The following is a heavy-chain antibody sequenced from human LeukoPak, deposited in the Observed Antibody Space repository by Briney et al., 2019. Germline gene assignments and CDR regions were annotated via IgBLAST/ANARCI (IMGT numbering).Heavy chain of an antibody. CDR2: ISYDGSNK. D-gene: IGHD1-26*01. J-gene: IGHJ4*02. Sequence: GGSLRLSCAASGFTFSSYGMHWVRQAPGKGLEWVAVISYDGSNKYYADSVRGRFTISRDNSKNTLYLQMNSLRAEDTAVYYCARDGRSGNFDQWGQGTLVSVSS. CDR3: ARDGRSGNFDQ. V-gene: IGHV3-30*03. CDR1: GFTFSSYG.